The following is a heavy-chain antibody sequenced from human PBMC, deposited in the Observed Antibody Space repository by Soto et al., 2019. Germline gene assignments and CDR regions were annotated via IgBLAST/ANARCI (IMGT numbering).Heavy chain of an antibody. Sequence: QVQLQESGPGLVKPSQTLSLTCTVSGGSISSGGYYWSWIRQHPGKGLEWIGYIYYSGSTYYNPSLNSRVTISVDTSKKQFSLKLSSVTAADTAVYYCARGGSSSPYFDAWGQGTLVTVSS. V-gene: IGHV4-31*03. D-gene: IGHD6-13*01. J-gene: IGHJ4*02. CDR1: GGSISSGGYY. CDR2: IYYSGST. CDR3: ARGGSSSPYFDA.